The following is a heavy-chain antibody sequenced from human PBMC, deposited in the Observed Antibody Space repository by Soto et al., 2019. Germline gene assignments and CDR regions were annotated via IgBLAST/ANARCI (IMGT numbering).Heavy chain of an antibody. CDR1: GYTFTNHG. V-gene: IGHV1-18*04. Sequence: QAQLVQSGTEVKKPGASVKVSCKTSGYTFTNHGINWGRQAPGQGLEWMGGSNPYNANTNYAQKLKGRVTMTTDTSTTTAYMDLRSLTSDDTAVYYCARDRVAGIWGDAFDIWGQGTVVTVSS. D-gene: IGHD3-16*01. CDR3: ARDRVAGIWGDAFDI. CDR2: SNPYNANT. J-gene: IGHJ3*02.